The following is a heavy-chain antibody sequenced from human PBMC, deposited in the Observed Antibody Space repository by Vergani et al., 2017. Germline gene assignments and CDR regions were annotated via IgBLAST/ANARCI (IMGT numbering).Heavy chain of an antibody. V-gene: IGHV3-11*04. CDR2: ISSSGSSK. CDR1: GFSSSDYY. D-gene: IGHD3-16*01. CDR3: AKEGGPYYRYYMDV. Sequence: QVQLVESGGGLAKPGGSLRLSCAASGFSSSDYYMNWIRQAPGKGLELVSYISSSGSSKNYAASVRGRFTISRDKAKNSVDLQMNSLRVEDTAVYYCAKEGGPYYRYYMDVWGKGTTVSVSS. J-gene: IGHJ6*03.